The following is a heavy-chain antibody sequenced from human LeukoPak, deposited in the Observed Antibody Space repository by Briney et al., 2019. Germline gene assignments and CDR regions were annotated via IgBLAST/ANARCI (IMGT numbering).Heavy chain of an antibody. Sequence: PSETLSLTCTASGGSISSYYWSWIRQPPGEGLEWIGSIYYSGSTYYNPSLKSRVTISVDTSKNQFSLKLSSVTAADTAVYYCAKGATPWCFDLWGRGTLVTVSS. CDR3: AKGATPWCFDL. CDR1: GGSISSYY. V-gene: IGHV4-59*01. D-gene: IGHD1-26*01. J-gene: IGHJ2*01. CDR2: IYYSGST.